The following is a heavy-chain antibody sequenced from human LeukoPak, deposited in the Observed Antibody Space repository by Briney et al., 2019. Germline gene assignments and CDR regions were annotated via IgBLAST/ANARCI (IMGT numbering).Heavy chain of an antibody. V-gene: IGHV4-59*05. J-gene: IGHJ4*02. CDR3: ARLEYSSSSVGY. D-gene: IGHD6-6*01. CDR1: GGSISSYY. Sequence: SETLSLTCTVSGGSISSYYWSWIRQPPGKGLEWIGSIYYSGSTYYNPSLKSRVTISVDTSKNQFSLKLSSVTAADTAVYYCARLEYSSSSVGYWGQGTLVTVSS. CDR2: IYYSGST.